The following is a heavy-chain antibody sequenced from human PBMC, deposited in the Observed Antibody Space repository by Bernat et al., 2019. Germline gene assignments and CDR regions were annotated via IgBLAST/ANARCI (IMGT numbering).Heavy chain of an antibody. CDR3: ARLLRFLEWPPG. D-gene: IGHD3-3*01. CDR1: GFTFSSYS. Sequence: EVQLVESGGGLVQPGGSLRLSCAASGFTFSSYSMNWVRQAPGKGLEWVSYISSSSTIYYTDSVKGRFTISRDNAKNSLYLQMNSLRAEDTAVYYCARLLRFLEWPPGWGQGTLVTVSS. J-gene: IGHJ4*02. CDR2: ISSSSTI. V-gene: IGHV3-48*01.